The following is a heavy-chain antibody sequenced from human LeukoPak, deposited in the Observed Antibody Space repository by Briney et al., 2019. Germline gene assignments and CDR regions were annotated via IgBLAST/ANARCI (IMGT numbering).Heavy chain of an antibody. V-gene: IGHV3-23*01. Sequence: PGGSLRLSCAASGFTFSSYAMSWVRQAPGKGLEWVSAISGSGGSTYYADSVKGRFTISRDNAKNSLFLQMNSLRAEDTAVYYCARVGGSGSYFSDYWGQGTLVTVSS. D-gene: IGHD3-10*01. CDR3: ARVGGSGSYFSDY. CDR1: GFTFSSYA. CDR2: ISGSGGST. J-gene: IGHJ4*02.